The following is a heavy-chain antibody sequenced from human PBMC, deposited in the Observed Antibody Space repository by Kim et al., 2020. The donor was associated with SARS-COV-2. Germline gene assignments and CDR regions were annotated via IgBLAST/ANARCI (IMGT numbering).Heavy chain of an antibody. CDR1: GFTFSRYA. J-gene: IGHJ4*02. CDR3: AKDQGSDYGDQPVC. CDR2: IRGSGGRT. V-gene: IGHV3-23*01. D-gene: IGHD4-17*01. Sequence: GGSLRLSCAASGFTFSRYAMSWVRQAPGKGLEWVSAIRGSGGRTYYADSVKGRFTISRDSSKNTLYLQMNSLRAEDTALYYCAKDQGSDYGDQPVCWGQGTLVSVSS.